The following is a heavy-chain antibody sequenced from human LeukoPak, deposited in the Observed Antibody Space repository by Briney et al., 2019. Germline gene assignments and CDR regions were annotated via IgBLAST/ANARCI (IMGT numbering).Heavy chain of an antibody. CDR1: GGTFSSYA. V-gene: IGHV1-69*13. CDR3: ARDYYDSSGYEYYYMDV. D-gene: IGHD3-22*01. Sequence: GASVKVSCKASGGTFSSYAISWVRQAPGQGLEWMGGIIPIFGTANYAQKFQGRVTITADESTSTAYMELSSLRSEDTAVYYCARDYYDSSGYEYYYMDVWGKGTTVTISS. J-gene: IGHJ6*03. CDR2: IIPIFGTA.